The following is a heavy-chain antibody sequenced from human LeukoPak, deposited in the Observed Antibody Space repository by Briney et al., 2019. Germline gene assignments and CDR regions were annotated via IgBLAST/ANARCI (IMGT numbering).Heavy chain of an antibody. V-gene: IGHV3-7*03. CDR2: IKQEGSEK. D-gene: IGHD2-2*01. Sequence: GGSLRLSCAASGFTFSSYWMSWVRQAPGKGLQWVANIKQEGSEKYYVDSVKGRFTISRDNAKNSLYLQMNSLRAEDTAVYYCARGRRKIVVVPAATALDYWGQGTLVTVSS. CDR1: GFTFSSYW. CDR3: ARGRRKIVVVPAATALDY. J-gene: IGHJ4*02.